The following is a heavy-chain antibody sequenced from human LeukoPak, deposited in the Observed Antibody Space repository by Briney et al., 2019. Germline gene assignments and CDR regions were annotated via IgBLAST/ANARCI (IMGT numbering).Heavy chain of an antibody. V-gene: IGHV3-30*04. CDR1: GFTFSAYA. D-gene: IGHD2-15*01. J-gene: IGHJ4*02. Sequence: GRSLRLSCAASGFTFSAYAMHWVRQAPGKGLEWVAVISYGGSNKYYADSVKGRFTISRDNSKNTLYLQMNSLRAEDTAVYYCAKDGNLGYCSGGSCGDFDYWGQGTLVTVSS. CDR2: ISYGGSNK. CDR3: AKDGNLGYCSGGSCGDFDY.